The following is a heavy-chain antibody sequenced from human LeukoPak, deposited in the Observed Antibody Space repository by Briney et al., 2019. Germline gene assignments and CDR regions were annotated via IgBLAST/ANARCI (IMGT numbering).Heavy chain of an antibody. D-gene: IGHD3-10*01. CDR1: GFSFRNYA. CDR3: AKDPPGEGPV. Sequence: GGSLRLSCAASGFSFRNYAMSWLRRAPGKGLEWVSGISGSGGSTYYAVRGRFTISRDNSKNMLYLQVNSLTAEDTAVYYCAKDPPGEGPVWGQGTLVTVSS. V-gene: IGHV3-23*01. J-gene: IGHJ4*02. CDR2: ISGSGGST.